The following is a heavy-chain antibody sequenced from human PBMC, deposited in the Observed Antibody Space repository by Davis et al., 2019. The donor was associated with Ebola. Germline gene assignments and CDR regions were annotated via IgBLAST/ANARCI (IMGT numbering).Heavy chain of an antibody. CDR3: ASRYSSGWPPVDY. D-gene: IGHD6-19*01. Sequence: SVKVSCKASGGTFSSYAISWVRQAPGQGLEWMGGIIPIFGTANYAQKFQGRVTITADESTSTAYMELSSLRSEDTAVYYCASRYSSGWPPVDYWGQGTLVTVSS. V-gene: IGHV1-69*13. J-gene: IGHJ4*02. CDR2: IIPIFGTA. CDR1: GGTFSSYA.